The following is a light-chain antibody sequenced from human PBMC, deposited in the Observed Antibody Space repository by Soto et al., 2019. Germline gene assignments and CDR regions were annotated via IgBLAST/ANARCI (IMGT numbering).Light chain of an antibody. CDR3: QQHINWPRT. J-gene: IGKJ4*01. CDR2: EVS. Sequence: EIVLTRSPATLSLSPGERATLSCRASQTVSSSLAWYQQKPGQAPRLLIYEVSNRATGIPARFSGSGSGADFTLTISSLEPGDFALYYCQQHINWPRTFGGGTKVDIK. CDR1: QTVSSS. V-gene: IGKV3-11*01.